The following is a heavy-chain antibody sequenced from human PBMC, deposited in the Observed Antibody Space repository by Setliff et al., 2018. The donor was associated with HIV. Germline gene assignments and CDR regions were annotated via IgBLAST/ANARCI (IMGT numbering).Heavy chain of an antibody. J-gene: IGHJ4*02. CDR2: MNPKSGNT. Sequence: ASVKVSCKASGYTFINYDINWVRQAPGQVLEWMGWMNPKSGNTGYAQKFQGRLTMTRNSSLGTAYMELSSLRSQDTAVYYCARFGDYGDSSGYITDYWGQGTLVTVSS. D-gene: IGHD3-22*01. V-gene: IGHV1-8*02. CDR1: GYTFINYD. CDR3: ARFGDYGDSSGYITDY.